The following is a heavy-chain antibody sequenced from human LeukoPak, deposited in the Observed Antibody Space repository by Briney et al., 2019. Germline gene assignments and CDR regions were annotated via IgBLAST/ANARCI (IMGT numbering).Heavy chain of an antibody. CDR2: INPGGGST. D-gene: IGHD2-2*01. CDR1: GYTFTSYY. Sequence: ASVKVPCKASGYTFTSYYMHWVRQAPGQGLEWMGIINPGGGSTSYAQKFQGRVTMTRDTSTSTVYMELSSLRSEDTAVYYCARDSSDIVVVPAAIPWFDPWGQGTLVTVSS. J-gene: IGHJ5*02. CDR3: ARDSSDIVVVPAAIPWFDP. V-gene: IGHV1-46*01.